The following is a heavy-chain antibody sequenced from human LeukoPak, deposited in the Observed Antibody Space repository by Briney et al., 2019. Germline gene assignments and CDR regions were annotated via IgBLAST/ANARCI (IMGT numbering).Heavy chain of an antibody. Sequence: GGSLRLSCVASEYTFSSYGMHWVRQAPGKGLEWVSFIRYDGSNKYYADSVKGRFTISRDNSKNTLYLQMDSLRVEDTAVYYCAKDQPHKWRDRDILTGYYDYWGQGVLVTVSS. J-gene: IGHJ4*02. CDR1: EYTFSSYG. CDR3: AKDQPHKWRDRDILTGYYDY. V-gene: IGHV3-30*02. CDR2: IRYDGSNK. D-gene: IGHD3-9*01.